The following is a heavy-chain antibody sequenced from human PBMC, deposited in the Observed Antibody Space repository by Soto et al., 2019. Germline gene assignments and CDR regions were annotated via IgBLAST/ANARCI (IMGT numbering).Heavy chain of an antibody. CDR3: ARERWDSSGRYGMDV. J-gene: IGHJ6*02. CDR1: GGSISSGGYY. CDR2: IYYSEST. V-gene: IGHV4-61*08. D-gene: IGHD6-19*01. Sequence: SETLSLTCTVSGGSISSGGYYWSWIRQHPGKGLEWIGDIYYSESTNYNPSLRSRITISVDSSKNQFSLKLSSVTAADTAVYYCARERWDSSGRYGMDVWGQGTTVTVSS.